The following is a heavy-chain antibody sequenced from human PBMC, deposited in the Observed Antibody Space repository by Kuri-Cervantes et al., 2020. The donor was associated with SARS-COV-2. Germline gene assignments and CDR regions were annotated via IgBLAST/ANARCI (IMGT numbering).Heavy chain of an antibody. V-gene: IGHV3-53*01. Sequence: GESLKISCAASGFTVSSNYMSWVRQAPGKGLEWVSVIYSGGSTYYADSVKGRFTISRDNSKNTLYLQMNSLRAEDTAVYYCARVRATVPNYYYYYYYMDVWAKGPRSPSP. CDR2: IYSGGST. CDR1: GFTVSSNY. CDR3: ARVRATVPNYYYYYYYMDV. D-gene: IGHD4-11*01. J-gene: IGHJ6*03.